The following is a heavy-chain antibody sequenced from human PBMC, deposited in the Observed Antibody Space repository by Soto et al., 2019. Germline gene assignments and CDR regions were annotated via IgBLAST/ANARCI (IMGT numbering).Heavy chain of an antibody. V-gene: IGHV3-66*01. CDR2: IYSGGST. CDR1: GFTVNNNY. CDR3: ARDLGTTGYYYGLDF. Sequence: EVQLVESGGGLVQPGGSLRLSCAASGFTVNNNYMSWVRQDPGKGLEWVSIIYSGGSTYYADSVKGRFSTSRDISKNMLFRQMDSLRAYDTAVYYCARDLGTTGYYYGLDFWGQGTLVTVSS. J-gene: IGHJ4*02. D-gene: IGHD3-22*01.